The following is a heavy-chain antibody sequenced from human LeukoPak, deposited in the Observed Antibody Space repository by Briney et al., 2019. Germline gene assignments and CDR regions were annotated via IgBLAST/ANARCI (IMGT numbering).Heavy chain of an antibody. CDR2: IIPIFGTA. CDR1: GGTFSSYA. J-gene: IGHJ5*02. CDR3: AGSGYYKGKYNWFDP. Sequence: ASVKVSCKASGGTFSSYAISWVRQAPGQGLEWMGGIIPIFGTANYAQKFQGRVTITTDESTSTAYMELSSLRSEDTAVYYCAGSGYYKGKYNWFDPWGQGTLVTVSS. V-gene: IGHV1-69*05. D-gene: IGHD3-22*01.